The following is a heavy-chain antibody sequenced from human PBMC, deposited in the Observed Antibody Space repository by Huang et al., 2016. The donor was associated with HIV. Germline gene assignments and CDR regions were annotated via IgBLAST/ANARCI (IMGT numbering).Heavy chain of an antibody. CDR1: GGSISSSSYY. Sequence: QLQLQESGPGLVKPSETLSLTCPVSGGSISSSSYYWGWIRQPPGKGLEWLGTIFYSGSTYYNPSLKSRVTISFDTSKNQFSLKLSSVTAADTAVYYCARHRQCRGSTSCYTGENWFDPWGQGTLVTVSS. J-gene: IGHJ5*02. D-gene: IGHD2-2*02. CDR3: ARHRQCRGSTSCYTGENWFDP. CDR2: IFYSGST. V-gene: IGHV4-39*01.